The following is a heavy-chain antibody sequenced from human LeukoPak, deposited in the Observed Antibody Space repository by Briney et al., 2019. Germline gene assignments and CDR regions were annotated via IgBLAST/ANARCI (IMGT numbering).Heavy chain of an antibody. J-gene: IGHJ4*02. CDR3: ARGRDYYDSSGARDY. V-gene: IGHV1-46*01. Sequence: GAAVKVSCKASGYTFTSYYMHWVRQAPGQGLEWMGIINPSGGSTSYAQKFQGRVTMTGDTSTSTVYMELSSLRSEDTAVYYCARGRDYYDSSGARDYWGQGTLVTVSS. CDR2: INPSGGST. D-gene: IGHD3-22*01. CDR1: GYTFTSYY.